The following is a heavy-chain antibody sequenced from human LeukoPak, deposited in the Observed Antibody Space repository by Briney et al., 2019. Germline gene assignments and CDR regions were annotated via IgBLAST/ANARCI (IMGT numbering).Heavy chain of an antibody. V-gene: IGHV4-30-2*01. D-gene: IGHD4-23*01. CDR2: IYHSGST. CDR3: ARVRNTVVTQPLDY. CDR1: GGSISSGGYS. Sequence: SQTLSLTCAVSGGSISSGGYSWSWIRQPPGKGLEWIGYIYHSGSTYYNPSLKSRVTISVDTSKNQFSLKLSSVTAADTAVYYCARVRNTVVTQPLDYWGQGTLVTVSS. J-gene: IGHJ4*02.